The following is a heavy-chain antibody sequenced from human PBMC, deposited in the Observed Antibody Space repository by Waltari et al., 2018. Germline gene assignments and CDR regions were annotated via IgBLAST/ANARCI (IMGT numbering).Heavy chain of an antibody. CDR2: ISFDGSDK. J-gene: IGHJ3*01. V-gene: IGHV3-30*18. CDR1: GFSFSSFG. CDR3: AKGERAFDV. D-gene: IGHD1-26*01. Sequence: QVQLVESGGGVVQPGRSLRLSCAASGFSFSSFGMHWVRQAPGKGLEWVTIISFDGSDKYYADSVKGQFTISRDNSKNMVFLQINSLRPEDTAVYYCAKGERAFDVWGQGTMVTVSS.